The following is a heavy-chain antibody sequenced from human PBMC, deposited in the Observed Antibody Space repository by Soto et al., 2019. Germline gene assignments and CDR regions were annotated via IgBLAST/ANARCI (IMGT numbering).Heavy chain of an antibody. V-gene: IGHV1-18*01. CDR3: ARDQGLYSSGWYRAWLDP. J-gene: IGHJ5*02. CDR2: ISAYNGNT. CDR1: GYTFTSYG. Sequence: ASVKVSCKASGYTFTSYGISWVRQAPGQGLEWMGWISAYNGNTNYAQKLQGRVTMTTDTSTSTAYMEPRSLRSDDTAVYYCARDQGLYSSGWYRAWLDPWGQGTLVTVSS. D-gene: IGHD6-19*01.